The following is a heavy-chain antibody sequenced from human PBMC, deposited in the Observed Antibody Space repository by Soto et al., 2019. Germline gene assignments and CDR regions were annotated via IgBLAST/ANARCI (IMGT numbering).Heavy chain of an antibody. J-gene: IGHJ5*01. CDR2: IFHTGRT. Sequence: SETLSLTCTVSGGSISSSSYYWGWIRQSPGRGLEWIGYIFHTGRTNYNPSLRSRATTSVDTSKNQFSLRLTSVTAADTAMYYCARGTDSSSAVGFDSWGQGTLVTVSS. D-gene: IGHD6-6*01. CDR3: ARGTDSSSAVGFDS. V-gene: IGHV4-61*05. CDR1: GGSISSSSYY.